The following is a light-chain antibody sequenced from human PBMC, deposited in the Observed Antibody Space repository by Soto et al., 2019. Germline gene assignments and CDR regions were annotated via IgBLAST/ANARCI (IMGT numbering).Light chain of an antibody. Sequence: DIVMTQSPATLSMSPGERATLSCRASQTINNNLAWNQQKPGQAPRLLIYGASTRATGIPDMFSGSGSGTEFTLTISSLQSEDFAVYYCQQYDKGPWTFGQGTKVEIK. J-gene: IGKJ1*01. V-gene: IGKV3-15*01. CDR1: QTINNN. CDR3: QQYDKGPWT. CDR2: GAS.